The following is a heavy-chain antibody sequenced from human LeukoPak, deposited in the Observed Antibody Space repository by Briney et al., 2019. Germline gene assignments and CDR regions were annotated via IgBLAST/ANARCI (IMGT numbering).Heavy chain of an antibody. CDR1: GYKLTNNW. J-gene: IGHJ2*01. CDR3: ARLYSNYGFGSGYFDL. CDR2: IYPGDSDT. D-gene: IGHD4-11*01. Sequence: GESLQISCKISGYKLTNNWIGWVRQMPGKGLEWMGIIYPGDSDTRYSPSFQGQVTISADKSISTAYLQWSSLKASDTAMYYCARLYSNYGFGSGYFDLWGRGTLVTVSS. V-gene: IGHV5-51*01.